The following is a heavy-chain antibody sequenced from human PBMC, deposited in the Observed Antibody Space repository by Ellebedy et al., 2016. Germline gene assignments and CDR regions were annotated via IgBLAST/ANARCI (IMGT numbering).Heavy chain of an antibody. V-gene: IGHV3-74*01. J-gene: IGHJ4*02. CDR3: VRDLFTARGSGNL. Sequence: HTGGSLRLSCAASGFTFSSYWIHWVRQAPGKGLVWVSRINDDGSGTVYADTVKGRFTISRDNAKNTVYLQMNSLRAEDAAVYYCVRDLFTARGSGNLWGQGTLVTVSS. CDR1: GFTFSSYW. CDR2: INDDGSGT. D-gene: IGHD3-10*01.